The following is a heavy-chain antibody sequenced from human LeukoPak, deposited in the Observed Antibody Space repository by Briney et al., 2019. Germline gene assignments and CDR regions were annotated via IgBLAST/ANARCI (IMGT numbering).Heavy chain of an antibody. CDR3: AREEALGSGSFDY. D-gene: IGHD1-26*01. J-gene: IGHJ4*02. V-gene: IGHV4-38-2*02. CDR1: SYSIPSGYY. CDR2: INLSGHT. Sequence: SETLSLTCSVSSYSIPSGYYWGWIRQPPGKGLEWIGSINLSGHTYYNPSLKSRVTISVDTSKNQFSLKLSSVTAADTAVYYCAREEALGSGSFDYWGQGTLVTVSS.